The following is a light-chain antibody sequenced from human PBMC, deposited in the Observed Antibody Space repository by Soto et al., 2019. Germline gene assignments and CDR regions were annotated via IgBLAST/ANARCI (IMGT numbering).Light chain of an antibody. Sequence: DIKMTQSPSSLSASVGDRVTITCRASQSISSYLNWYQQKPGKAPKLLIYAASSLQSGVPSRFSGSGSGTDFALTISSLKPEDFSTYYCQQSYSTRMTFGQGTGLEIK. V-gene: IGKV1-39*01. J-gene: IGKJ5*01. CDR1: QSISSY. CDR2: AAS. CDR3: QQSYSTRMT.